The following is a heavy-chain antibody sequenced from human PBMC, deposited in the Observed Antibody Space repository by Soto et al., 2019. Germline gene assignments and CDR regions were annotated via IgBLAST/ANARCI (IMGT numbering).Heavy chain of an antibody. V-gene: IGHV1-18*01. CDR2: ISANNGNT. CDR1: GYTFTSYG. J-gene: IGHJ4*02. Sequence: QVQLVQSGAEVKKPGASVKVSCKASGYTFTSYGINWVRQAPGQGLELMGWISANNGNTHYAPKLQGRVTMTTDTSTSTAYMELRSLRSDDTAVYYCARVQSGYDFAYWGQGTLVTVSS. D-gene: IGHD5-12*01. CDR3: ARVQSGYDFAY.